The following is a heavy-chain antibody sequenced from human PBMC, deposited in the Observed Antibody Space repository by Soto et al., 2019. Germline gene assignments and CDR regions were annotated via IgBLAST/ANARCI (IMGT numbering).Heavy chain of an antibody. CDR2: ISAYYGNT. CDR1: GYTFTSYG. Sequence: ASVKVSCKASGYTFTSYGISLVRQAPGQGLEWMGWISAYYGNTNYAQKLQGRVTMTTDTSTSTAYMELRSLRSDDTAVYYCARDIRGDYALWYFDLWGRGTLVTVSS. J-gene: IGHJ2*01. V-gene: IGHV1-18*01. CDR3: ARDIRGDYALWYFDL. D-gene: IGHD4-17*01.